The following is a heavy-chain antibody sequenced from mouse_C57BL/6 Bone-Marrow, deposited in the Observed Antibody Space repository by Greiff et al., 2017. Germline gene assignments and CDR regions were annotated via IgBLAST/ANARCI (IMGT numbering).Heavy chain of an antibody. Sequence: VKLQQSGPELVKPGASVKLSCKASGYTFTSYDINWVKQRPGQGLEWIGWIYPRDGSTKYNEKFKGKATLTVDTSSSTAYMELHSLTSEDSAVYFCARTRYYGSSGFAYWGQGTLVTVSA. J-gene: IGHJ3*01. D-gene: IGHD1-1*01. CDR1: GYTFTSYD. CDR3: ARTRYYGSSGFAY. CDR2: IYPRDGST. V-gene: IGHV1-85*01.